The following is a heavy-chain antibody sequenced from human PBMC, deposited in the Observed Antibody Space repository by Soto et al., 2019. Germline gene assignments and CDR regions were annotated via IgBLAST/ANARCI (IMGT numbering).Heavy chain of an antibody. Sequence: QVQLVESGGGVVQPGRSLRLSCAASGFTFSSYGMHWVRQAPGKGLEWVAVIWYDGSNKYYADSVKGRFTISRDNSKNTLYLQMNSLRAEDTAVYYCARAFEWELPFAYWGQGTLVTVSS. CDR1: GFTFSSYG. J-gene: IGHJ4*02. CDR3: ARAFEWELPFAY. V-gene: IGHV3-33*01. CDR2: IWYDGSNK. D-gene: IGHD1-26*01.